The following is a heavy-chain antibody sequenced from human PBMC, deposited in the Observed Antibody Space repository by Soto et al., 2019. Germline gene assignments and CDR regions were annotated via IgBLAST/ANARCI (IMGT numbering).Heavy chain of an antibody. Sequence: ESGGALVQPGGSLRLSCAASGFTFSIYSMNWVRQAPGKGLEWVSYLSSSSGTIHYAESVKGRFTISRDNAKNLLFLQMSTRREEDRAVYSWAGDPRNTGGATGLFDAWGQGTLVPFS. D-gene: IGHD1-26*01. CDR1: GFTFSIYS. CDR3: AGDPRNTGGATGLFDA. V-gene: IGHV3-48*02. J-gene: IGHJ4*02. CDR2: LSSSSGTI.